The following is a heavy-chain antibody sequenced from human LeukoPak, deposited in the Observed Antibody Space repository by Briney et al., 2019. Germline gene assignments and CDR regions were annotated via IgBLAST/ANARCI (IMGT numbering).Heavy chain of an antibody. D-gene: IGHD1-26*01. CDR1: GFTFSSYG. CDR2: IWYDGSNK. CDR3: ARGGDPIVGATQPFDY. Sequence: GRSLRLSCAASGFTFSSYGMHWVRQAPGTGLEWVAVIWYDGSNKYYADSVKGRFTIPRDNSKNTLYLQMNSLRAEDTAVYYCARGGDPIVGATQPFDYWGQGTLVTVSS. J-gene: IGHJ4*02. V-gene: IGHV3-33*01.